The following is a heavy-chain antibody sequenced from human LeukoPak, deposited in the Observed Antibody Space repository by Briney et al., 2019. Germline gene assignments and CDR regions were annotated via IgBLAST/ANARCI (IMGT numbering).Heavy chain of an antibody. CDR2: TYYRSKWYN. V-gene: IGHV6-1*01. CDR3: ARAVGSSSWYALYWFDP. CDR1: GDSVSSNSAA. J-gene: IGHJ5*02. D-gene: IGHD6-6*01. Sequence: SQTLSLTCAISGDSVSSNSAAWNWIRQSPSRGLEWLGRTYYRSKWYNDYAVSVKSRITINPDTSKNQFSLQLNSVTPEDTAVYYCARAVGSSSWYALYWFDPWGRGTLVIVSS.